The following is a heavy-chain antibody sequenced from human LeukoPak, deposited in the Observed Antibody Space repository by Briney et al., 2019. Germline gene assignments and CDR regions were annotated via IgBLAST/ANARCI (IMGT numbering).Heavy chain of an antibody. D-gene: IGHD5-18*01. CDR1: GGSISSYY. V-gene: IGHV4-59*01. Sequence: SETLSLTCTVSGGSISSYYWSWLRQPPGKGLEWIGYIYYSGSTNYNPSLKSRVTISVDTSKNQFSLKLSSVTAADTAVYYCARGDRGYSYGYGENYFDYWGQGTLVTVSS. CDR3: ARGDRGYSYGYGENYFDY. J-gene: IGHJ4*02. CDR2: IYYSGST.